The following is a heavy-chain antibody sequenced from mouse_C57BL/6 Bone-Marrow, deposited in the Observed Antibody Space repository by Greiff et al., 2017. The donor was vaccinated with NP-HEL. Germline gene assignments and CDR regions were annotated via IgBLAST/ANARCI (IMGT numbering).Heavy chain of an antibody. D-gene: IGHD3-3*01. V-gene: IGHV6-3*01. CDR1: GFTFSNYW. CDR2: IRLKSDNYAT. CDR3: TGQGLNYFDY. Sequence: EVKVEESGGGLVQPGGSMKLSCVASGFTFSNYWMNWVRQSPEKGLEWVAQIRLKSDNYATHYAESVKGRFTILRDDSKSSVYLQMNNLRAEDTGIYYCTGQGLNYFDYWGQGTTLTVSS. J-gene: IGHJ2*01.